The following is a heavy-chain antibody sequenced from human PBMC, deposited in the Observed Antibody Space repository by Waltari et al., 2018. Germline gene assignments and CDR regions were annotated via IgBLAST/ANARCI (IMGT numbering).Heavy chain of an antibody. CDR3: AKGGGYFGSGTYYKNNWFDP. D-gene: IGHD3-10*01. CDR1: GFTFSGYA. V-gene: IGHV3-23*04. CDR2: ISGSGVGT. J-gene: IGHJ5*02. Sequence: EVQLEESGGGLVQPGGALRLSCAASGFTFSGYAMSWVRQAPGKGLEWVSGISGSGVGTYDADSVKGRFNISRDNSRNTLDLQMNSLRAEDTAVYYCAKGGGYFGSGTYYKNNWFDPWGQGTRVTVSS.